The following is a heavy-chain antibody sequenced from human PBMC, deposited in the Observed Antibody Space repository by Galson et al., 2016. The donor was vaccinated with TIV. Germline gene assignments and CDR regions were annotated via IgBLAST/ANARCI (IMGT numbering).Heavy chain of an antibody. D-gene: IGHD3-22*01. V-gene: IGHV1-2*02. J-gene: IGHJ4*02. CDR2: INPNSGGT. Sequence: SVKVSCKASGYTFTDYYVHWVRQAPGQGLEWMGWINPNSGGTIYAQKFQGRVTMTRDTSISTAFMEVKKLRYDDTALYFCARDDGSTSGSNFWGQGTLVTVSP. CDR3: ARDDGSTSGSNF. CDR1: GYTFTDYY.